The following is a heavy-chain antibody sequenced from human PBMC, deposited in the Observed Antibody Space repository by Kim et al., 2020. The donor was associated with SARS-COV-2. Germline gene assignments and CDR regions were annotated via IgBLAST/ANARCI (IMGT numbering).Heavy chain of an antibody. Sequence: GGSLRLSCVASGFTFSNYAMSWVRQAPGKGLEWVSGINSGGSNTYYADSVKGRFTISRDNSGNTLYLQMNSLTAEDTAVYYCAKAIRGYWYFDLWGRGT. J-gene: IGHJ2*01. V-gene: IGHV3-23*01. CDR3: AKAIRGYWYFDL. D-gene: IGHD3-3*02. CDR1: GFTFSNYA. CDR2: INSGGSNT.